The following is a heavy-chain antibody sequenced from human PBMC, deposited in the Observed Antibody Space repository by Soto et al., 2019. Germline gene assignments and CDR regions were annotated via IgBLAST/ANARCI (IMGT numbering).Heavy chain of an antibody. J-gene: IGHJ1*01. D-gene: IGHD6-6*01. V-gene: IGHV1-69*13. CDR3: AGNPSIAALEYFQH. CDR2: IIPIFGTA. Sequence: GASVKVSCKASGGTFSSYAISWVRQAPGQGLEWMGGIIPIFGTANYAQKFQGRVTITADESTSTAYMELSSLRSEDTAVYYCAGNPSIAALEYFQHWGQGTLVTVSS. CDR1: GGTFSSYA.